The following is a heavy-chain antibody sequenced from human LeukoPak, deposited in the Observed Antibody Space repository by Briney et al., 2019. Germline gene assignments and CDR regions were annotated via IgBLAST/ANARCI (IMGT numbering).Heavy chain of an antibody. Sequence: GESLKISCKGSGYSFTSYWIGWVRQMPGKGLEWMGIIYPGDSDTRYSPSFQGQVTISADKSISTAYLQWSSLKASDTAMYYCARRGYYYDSSGYYHAYFDYWGQGTLVTVSS. D-gene: IGHD3-22*01. CDR1: GYSFTSYW. V-gene: IGHV5-51*01. CDR3: ARRGYYYDSSGYYHAYFDY. J-gene: IGHJ4*02. CDR2: IYPGDSDT.